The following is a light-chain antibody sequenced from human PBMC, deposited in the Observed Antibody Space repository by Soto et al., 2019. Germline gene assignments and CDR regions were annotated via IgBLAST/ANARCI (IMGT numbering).Light chain of an antibody. CDR2: EVS. V-gene: IGLV2-14*01. Sequence: QSALTQPASVSGSPGQSITISCTGTSSDVGGYNYVSWYQQHAGKAPKLMIYEVSNRPSGVSNRFSGSKSGNTASLTISGLQAEDEAGYYCSSYTSSSTWVFGGGTKLTVL. J-gene: IGLJ3*02. CDR1: SSDVGGYNY. CDR3: SSYTSSSTWV.